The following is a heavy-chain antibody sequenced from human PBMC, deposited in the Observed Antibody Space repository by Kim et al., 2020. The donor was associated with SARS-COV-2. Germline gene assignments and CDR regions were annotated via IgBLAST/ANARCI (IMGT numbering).Heavy chain of an antibody. CDR1: GGSISSYS. Sequence: SETLSLTCTVSGGSISSYSWSWIRQPPGKGLEWSAYTSYSASTNYNPSLKSRVTISVDTSKNQFSLKLSSVTAADTAVYYCARDRIGYCSSASCSLHFD. V-gene: IGHV4-59*01. CDR2: TSYSAST. D-gene: IGHD2-2*01. CDR3: ARDRIGYCSSASCSLHFD. J-gene: IGHJ4*01.